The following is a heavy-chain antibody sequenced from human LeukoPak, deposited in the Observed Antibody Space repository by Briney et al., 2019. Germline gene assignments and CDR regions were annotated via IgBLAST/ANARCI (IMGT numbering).Heavy chain of an antibody. Sequence: GASVKVSCKASGXTXXGXXXHXXXXXXGQGXXWXXWINPNXGGTNYXQKFQGRVTMTRDTSISAVYMELSRLRSDDTAVYXCARDGTGVYNLVQYWGQGTLVTVSS. CDR3: ARDGTGVYNLVQY. V-gene: IGHV1-2*02. CDR2: INPNXGGT. D-gene: IGHD5-24*01. CDR1: GXTXXGXX. J-gene: IGHJ4*02.